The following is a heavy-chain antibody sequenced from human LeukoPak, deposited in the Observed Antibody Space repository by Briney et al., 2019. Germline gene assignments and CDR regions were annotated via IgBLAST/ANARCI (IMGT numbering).Heavy chain of an antibody. Sequence: SETLSLTCTVSGGSISSYYWNWIRQPPGEGLEWIGYIYYSGSTNYNPSLKSRVTISVDTSKNQFSLKLNSVTVADTAVYYCARSLQYNNNNYFYYGMDVWGQGTTVTVSS. CDR1: GGSISSYY. V-gene: IGHV4-59*01. J-gene: IGHJ6*02. CDR2: IYYSGST. CDR3: ARSLQYNNNNYFYYGMDV. D-gene: IGHD3-10*01.